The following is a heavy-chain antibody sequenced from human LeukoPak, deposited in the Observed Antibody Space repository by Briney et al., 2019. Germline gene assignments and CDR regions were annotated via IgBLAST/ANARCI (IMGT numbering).Heavy chain of an antibody. CDR2: IYSGDST. Sequence: GGSLRLSCAASGFTVSSNYMSWVRQAPGKGLEWVSVIYSGDSTYFADSVKGRFTISRDNSKNTLYLQMNSLRAEDTAVYYCARAGSSWPDAFDIWGQGTMVTVSS. D-gene: IGHD6-13*01. V-gene: IGHV3-53*01. J-gene: IGHJ3*02. CDR1: GFTVSSNY. CDR3: ARAGSSWPDAFDI.